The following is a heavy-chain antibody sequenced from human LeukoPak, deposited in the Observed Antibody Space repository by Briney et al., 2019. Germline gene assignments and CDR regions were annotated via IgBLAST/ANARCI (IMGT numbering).Heavy chain of an antibody. V-gene: IGHV3-48*01. CDR1: GFSFSSYN. Sequence: PGGSLRLSCAASGFSFSSYNMNWVRQAPGKGLEWISYISSTRPTIYYADSVKGRFTISRDDAKSSLYLQMNSLRVEDTAVYYCAKEVTYGGAAFDVWGQGTTVTVSS. D-gene: IGHD3-10*01. J-gene: IGHJ3*01. CDR2: ISSTRPTI. CDR3: AKEVTYGGAAFDV.